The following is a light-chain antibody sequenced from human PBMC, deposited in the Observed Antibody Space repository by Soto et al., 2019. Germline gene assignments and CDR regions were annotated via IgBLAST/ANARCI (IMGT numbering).Light chain of an antibody. J-gene: IGKJ1*01. CDR2: GAS. V-gene: IGKV3-20*01. Sequence: EIVLTQSPGTLSLSPGERATLSCRASQSVSSSYLAWYQQKPGQAPRLLIYGASSRATGIPDRFSGSGSGTAFTLTISRLEPEEFAVYYCQQYGSSPFTFGQGTKVEIK. CDR1: QSVSSSY. CDR3: QQYGSSPFT.